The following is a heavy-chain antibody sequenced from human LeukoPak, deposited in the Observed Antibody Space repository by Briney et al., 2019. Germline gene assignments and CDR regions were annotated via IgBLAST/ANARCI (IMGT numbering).Heavy chain of an antibody. Sequence: PGRSLRLSCTASGFTFSIYSMRWVRQAPDKGLEWVAVTSYDGSNKYYADSVKGRFTISRDNSKNTLYLQMNSLRAEDTAVYYCAKEGPAAMYYFDNWGQGTLVTASS. D-gene: IGHD2-2*01. CDR1: GFTFSIYS. CDR3: AKEGPAAMYYFDN. V-gene: IGHV3-30*04. CDR2: TSYDGSNK. J-gene: IGHJ4*02.